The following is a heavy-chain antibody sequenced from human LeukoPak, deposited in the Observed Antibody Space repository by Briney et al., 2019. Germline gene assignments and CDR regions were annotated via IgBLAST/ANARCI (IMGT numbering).Heavy chain of an antibody. CDR1: GFTFSSYA. D-gene: IGHD2-15*01. CDR2: ISGSGGST. J-gene: IGHJ6*02. V-gene: IGHV3-23*01. Sequence: QAGGSLRLSCAASGFTFSSYAMSWVRQAPGKGLEWVSAISGSGGSTYYADSVKGRFTISRDNSKNTLYLQMNSLRAEDTAVYYCAKDCSGGSCHYGMDVWGQGTTVTVSS. CDR3: AKDCSGGSCHYGMDV.